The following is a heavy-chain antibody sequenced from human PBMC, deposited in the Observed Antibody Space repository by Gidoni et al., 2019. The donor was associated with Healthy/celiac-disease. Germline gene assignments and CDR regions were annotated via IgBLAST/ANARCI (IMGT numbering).Heavy chain of an antibody. V-gene: IGHV3-33*01. CDR2: IWYDGSNK. Sequence: QVQLVESGGGVVQPGRSLRLSCAASGFTFSSYGMLWVRQAPGKGLEWVAVIWYDGSNKYYADSVKGRFTISRDNSKNTLYLQMNSLRAEDTAVYYCARRGTMVRGVVGRSYHYGMDVWGQGTTVTVSS. CDR3: ARRGTMVRGVVGRSYHYGMDV. CDR1: GFTFSSYG. D-gene: IGHD3-10*01. J-gene: IGHJ6*02.